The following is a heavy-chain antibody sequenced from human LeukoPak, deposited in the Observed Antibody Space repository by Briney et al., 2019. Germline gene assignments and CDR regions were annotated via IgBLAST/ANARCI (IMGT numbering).Heavy chain of an antibody. Sequence: KPGRSLRLSCAASGFTFDDYAMHWVRQAPGKDLEWVSGISWNSGSIGYADSVKGRFTISRDNAKTSLYLQMNSLRAEDTALYYCAKDLGPGSMATSPGFDYWGQGTLVTVSS. J-gene: IGHJ4*02. CDR3: AKDLGPGSMATSPGFDY. CDR1: GFTFDDYA. CDR2: ISWNSGSI. V-gene: IGHV3-9*01. D-gene: IGHD5-24*01.